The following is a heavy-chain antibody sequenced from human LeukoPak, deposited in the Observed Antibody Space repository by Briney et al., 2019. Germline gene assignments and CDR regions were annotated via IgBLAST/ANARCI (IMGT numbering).Heavy chain of an antibody. D-gene: IGHD3-10*01. CDR1: GFTFGDYG. V-gene: IGHV3-49*04. CDR3: TRDAGKGVFDY. J-gene: IGHJ4*02. Sequence: PGGSLRLSCITSGFTFGDYGLSWVRQAPGKGLEWVGFIRSKAYGATTEYAASLKDRFTISRDDSESMAYLQVNSLKTEDTAVYYCTRDAGKGVFDYWGQGTLVTVSS. CDR2: IRSKAYGATT.